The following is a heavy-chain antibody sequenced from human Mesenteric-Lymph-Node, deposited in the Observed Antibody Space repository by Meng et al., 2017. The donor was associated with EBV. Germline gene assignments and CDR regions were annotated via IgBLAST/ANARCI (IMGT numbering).Heavy chain of an antibody. V-gene: IGHV4-34*01. Sequence: QVKFQSGGAGRLKPPETLSLTCAVYVGSFSGYYWSWIRQPPGKGLEWIGEINHSGSTNYNPSLKSRVTISVDTSKNQFSLKLSSVTAADTAVYYCARGYGSGHLWGQGTLVTVSS. CDR3: ARGYGSGHL. CDR1: VGSFSGYY. J-gene: IGHJ4*02. CDR2: INHSGST. D-gene: IGHD3-10*01.